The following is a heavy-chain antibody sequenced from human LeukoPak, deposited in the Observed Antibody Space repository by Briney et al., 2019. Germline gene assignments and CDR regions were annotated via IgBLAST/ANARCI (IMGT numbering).Heavy chain of an antibody. CDR2: TYYRSTWYN. J-gene: IGHJ5*02. V-gene: IGHV6-1*01. Sequence: SQTLSLTCAISGDSVSSNSVTWNWIRQSPSRGLEWLGRTYYRSTWYNDYAVSVRGRITVNPDTSKNQFSLHLNSVTPEDTAVYYCARRLTQYDCFDPWGQGNPGHRLL. CDR1: GDSVSSNSVT. D-gene: IGHD2-2*01. CDR3: ARRLTQYDCFDP.